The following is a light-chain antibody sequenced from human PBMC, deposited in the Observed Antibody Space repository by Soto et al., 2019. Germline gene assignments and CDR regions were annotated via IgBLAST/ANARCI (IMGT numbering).Light chain of an antibody. CDR1: QSVSSSY. J-gene: IGKJ4*01. CDR2: GAS. V-gene: IGKV3-20*01. CDR3: QQYGSNPKT. Sequence: EIVLTQSPGPLSLSPGERATLSCRASQSVSSSYLAWYQQKPGQAPRLLIYGASSRDTGIPDRFSGSGSGTDFTLTISRLEPEDSAVYYCQQYGSNPKTCGGGTKVEIK.